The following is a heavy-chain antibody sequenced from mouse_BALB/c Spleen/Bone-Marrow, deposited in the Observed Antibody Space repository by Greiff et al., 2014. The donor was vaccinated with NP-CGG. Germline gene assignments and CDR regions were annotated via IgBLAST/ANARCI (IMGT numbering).Heavy chain of an antibody. CDR1: GYTFTSFT. V-gene: IGHV1-4*01. D-gene: IGHD1-2*01. CDR2: INPSSGYT. CDR3: ARRDYGPFYALDY. J-gene: IGHJ4*01. Sequence: QVQLQQSGAELARPGASVKMSCKASGYTFTSFTIHWVKQRPGQGLEWIGYINPSSGYTNYNQNFKDKATLTADKSASTAYMQPTSLTSEDSAVYYCARRDYGPFYALDYWGQGTSVTVSS.